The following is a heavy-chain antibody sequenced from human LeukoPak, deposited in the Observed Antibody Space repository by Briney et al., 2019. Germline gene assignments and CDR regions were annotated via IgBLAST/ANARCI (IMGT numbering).Heavy chain of an antibody. V-gene: IGHV3-48*01. J-gene: IGHJ4*02. D-gene: IGHD3-10*01. Sequence: HPGGSLRLSRAASGFIFSTYSMNWVRQAPGKGLEWVTYISSSGGTIYYADSVKGRFTASRDNAENSLYLQMNSLRAEDTAVYYCALYYGSGSYGGHWGQGTLVTVSS. CDR3: ALYYGSGSYGGH. CDR2: ISSSGGTI. CDR1: GFIFSTYS.